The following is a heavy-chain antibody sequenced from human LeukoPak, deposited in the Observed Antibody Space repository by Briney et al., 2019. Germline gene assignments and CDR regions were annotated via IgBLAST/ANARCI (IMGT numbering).Heavy chain of an antibody. CDR3: AKGYGSFFDY. CDR2: ISGSGGST. CDR1: GFTFSSYG. V-gene: IGHV3-23*01. D-gene: IGHD1-26*01. Sequence: GGTLRLSCAASGFTFSSYGMSWVRQAPGKGLEWVSAISGSGGSTYYADSVKGRFTISRDNSKNTLYLRMNSLRAEDTAVYYCAKGYGSFFDYWGQGTLVTVSS. J-gene: IGHJ4*02.